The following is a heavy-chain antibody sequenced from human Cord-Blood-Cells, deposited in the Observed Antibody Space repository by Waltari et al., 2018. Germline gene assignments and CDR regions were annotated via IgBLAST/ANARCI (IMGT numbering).Heavy chain of an antibody. D-gene: IGHD3-22*01. V-gene: IGHV3-21*02. CDR2: ISSSSSYI. CDR3: ARVGGGYGYFDL. Sequence: EVQLVESGGGLVKPGGSLRLSCAASGFTFSSYSMNGARQAPGKGLEWVSSISSSSSYIYYADSVKGRFTISRDNAKNSLYLQMNSLRAEDTAVYYCARVGGGYGYFDLWGRGTLVTVSS. J-gene: IGHJ2*01. CDR1: GFTFSSYS.